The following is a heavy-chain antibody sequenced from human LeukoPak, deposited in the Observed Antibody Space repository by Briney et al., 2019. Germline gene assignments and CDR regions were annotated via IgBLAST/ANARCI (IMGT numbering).Heavy chain of an antibody. CDR2: IIPISGTT. J-gene: IGHJ5*02. Sequence: SVKVSCKTSGGTFTSYAITWVRQAPGHGLEWMGKIIPISGTTNYAQKFQGRVTFTADESTSTAYMELSSLRSEDTALYYCARKLRLGGNWFDPWGQGTLVTVSS. CDR1: GGTFTSYA. CDR3: ARKLRLGGNWFDP. D-gene: IGHD1-26*01. V-gene: IGHV1-69*15.